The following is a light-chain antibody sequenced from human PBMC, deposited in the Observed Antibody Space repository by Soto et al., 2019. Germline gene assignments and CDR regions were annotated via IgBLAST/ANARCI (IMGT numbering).Light chain of an antibody. CDR3: CSFTGTTIGV. J-gene: IGLJ2*01. V-gene: IGLV2-8*01. CDR2: EVN. Sequence: QSALTQPPSASGSPGQSVTISCTGTSSDVGRYNRVSWYQHYPGKAPKLMIYEVNKRPSEVPDRFSGSKSGNTASLTVSGLQAEDEADYYCCSFTGTTIGVFGGGTKRTVL. CDR1: SSDVGRYNR.